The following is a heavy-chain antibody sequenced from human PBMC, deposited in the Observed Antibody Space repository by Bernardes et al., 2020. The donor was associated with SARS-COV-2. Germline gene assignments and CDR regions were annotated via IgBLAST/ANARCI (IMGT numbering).Heavy chain of an antibody. CDR2: LPFESSNK. D-gene: IGHD5-12*01. Sequence: GGSLRLSCIASGFNVRSYSMHWVRQAPGKGLEWVASLPFESSNKYYAESLKGRFTVSRDNAGNAVYLHMDGLRAEDTAVYYCARETPGYNFGYWGQGTLVTVSS. J-gene: IGHJ4*02. CDR3: ARETPGYNFGY. V-gene: IGHV3-30*12. CDR1: GFNVRSYS.